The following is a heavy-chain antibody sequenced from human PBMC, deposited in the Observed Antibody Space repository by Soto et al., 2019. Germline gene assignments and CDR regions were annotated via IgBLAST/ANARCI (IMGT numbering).Heavy chain of an antibody. CDR2: TSYDGSKK. J-gene: IGHJ6*02. CDR3: AKDRGLADPHYYGLDV. CDR1: GFAFGTYG. V-gene: IGHV3-30*18. Sequence: QVQLVESGGGVVQPRRSLRLSCAAPGFAFGTYGMHWVRQAPGKGLEWVAVTSYDGSKKYYADSVKGRFTISRDNSNNTVYLQMNSLRLEDTAIYYCAKDRGLADPHYYGLDVWGQGTTVAVSS. D-gene: IGHD3-10*01.